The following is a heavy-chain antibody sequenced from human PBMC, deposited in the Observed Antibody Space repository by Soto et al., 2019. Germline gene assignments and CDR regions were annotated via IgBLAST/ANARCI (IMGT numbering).Heavy chain of an antibody. CDR2: IIPILGIA. CDR3: ARDHYGDYSQSY. CDR1: GGTFSSYT. V-gene: IGHV1-69*08. Sequence: QVQLVQSGAEVKKPGSSVKVSCKASGGTFSSYTISWVRQAPGQGLEWMGRIIPILGIANYAQKFQGRVXIXAXXSTSTAYMELSSLRSEDTAVYYCARDHYGDYSQSYWGQGTLVTVSS. J-gene: IGHJ4*02. D-gene: IGHD4-17*01.